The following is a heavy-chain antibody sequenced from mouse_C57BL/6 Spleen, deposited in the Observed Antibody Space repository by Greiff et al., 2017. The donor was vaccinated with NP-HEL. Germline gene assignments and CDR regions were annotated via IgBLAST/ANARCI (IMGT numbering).Heavy chain of an antibody. CDR1: GYTFTDYN. D-gene: IGHD6-1*01. CDR3: ARSRAAVIMFAY. CDR2: INPNNGGT. Sequence: EVKLMESGPELVKPGASVKIPCKASGYTFTDYNMDWVKQSHGKSLEWIGDINPNNGGTIYNQKFKGKATLTVDKSSSTAYMELRSLTSEDTAVYYCARSRAAVIMFAYWGQGTLVTVSA. V-gene: IGHV1-18*01. J-gene: IGHJ3*01.